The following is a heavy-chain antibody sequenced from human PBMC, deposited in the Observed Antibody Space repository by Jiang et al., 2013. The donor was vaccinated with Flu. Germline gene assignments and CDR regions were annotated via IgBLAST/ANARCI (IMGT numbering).Heavy chain of an antibody. V-gene: IGHV3-21*01. CDR3: ARDMRTTVATKLGY. Sequence: SSSSSYIYYADSVKGRFTISRDNAKNSLYLQMNSLRAEDTAVYYCARDMRTTVATKLGYWGQGTLVTVSS. D-gene: IGHD4-23*01. CDR2: SSSSSYI. J-gene: IGHJ4*02.